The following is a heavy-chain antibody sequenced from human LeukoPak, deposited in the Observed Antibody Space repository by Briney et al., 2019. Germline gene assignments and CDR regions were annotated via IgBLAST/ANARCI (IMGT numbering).Heavy chain of an antibody. CDR1: GFTVSSNY. CDR2: IYSGGST. CDR3: ARAGITMIVPEGAFDI. V-gene: IGHV3-53*01. Sequence: GGSLRLSCAASGFTVSSNYMSWVRQAPGKGLEWVSVIYSGGSTYYADSVKGRFTISRDNSKNTLYLQMNSLRDEDTAVYYCARAGITMIVPEGAFDIWGQGTMVTVSS. D-gene: IGHD3-22*01. J-gene: IGHJ3*02.